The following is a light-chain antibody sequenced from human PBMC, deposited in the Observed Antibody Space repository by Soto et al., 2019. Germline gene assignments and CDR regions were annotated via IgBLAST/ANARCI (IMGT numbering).Light chain of an antibody. CDR1: QSVSSY. Sequence: EIVLTQSPATLSLSPGERATLSCRASQSVSSYLAWYQHKPGQAPRLLIYDASNRATDIPARFSGSGSGTDFTLAISSLESGDFAVYYCQRRGRWPRTFGQGTKVEIK. J-gene: IGKJ2*01. CDR3: QRRGRWPRT. V-gene: IGKV3-11*01. CDR2: DAS.